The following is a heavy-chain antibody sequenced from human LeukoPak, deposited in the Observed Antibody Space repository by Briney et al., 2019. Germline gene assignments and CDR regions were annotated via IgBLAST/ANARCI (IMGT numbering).Heavy chain of an antibody. CDR3: ARETIPLSVPDGSGSYYYYSYMDV. J-gene: IGHJ6*03. CDR2: IGSSGDFI. CDR1: GFTFSDYS. Sequence: PGGSLRLSCAASGFTFSDYSLNWVRQAPGKGLEWVSSIGSSGDFIYYADSVKGRFTISRDNAKKSLFLEMNSLRAEDTALYFCARETIPLSVPDGSGSYYYYSYMDVWGKGTTVTVSS. D-gene: IGHD3-22*01. V-gene: IGHV3-21*01.